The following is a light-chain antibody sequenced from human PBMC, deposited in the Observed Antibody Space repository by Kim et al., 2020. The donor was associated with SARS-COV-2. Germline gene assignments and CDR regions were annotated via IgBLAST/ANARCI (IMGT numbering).Light chain of an antibody. CDR2: DAS. Sequence: SASVGDSITITGQASQGIFTFLNWYQHRPGQPPKLLIYDASNLQTGVPSRFSAGGSGTHFTFTVSSLQPEDVATYYCQQYEDLPYTFGQGTKLEI. CDR3: QQYEDLPYT. V-gene: IGKV1-33*01. J-gene: IGKJ2*01. CDR1: QGIFTF.